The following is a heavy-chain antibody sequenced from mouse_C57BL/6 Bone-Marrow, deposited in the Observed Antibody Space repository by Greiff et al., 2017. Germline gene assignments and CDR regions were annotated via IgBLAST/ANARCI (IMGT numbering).Heavy chain of an antibody. CDR2: IRLKSDNYAT. CDR1: GFTFSNYW. J-gene: IGHJ3*01. Sequence: EVQRVESGGGLVQPGGSMKLSCVASGFTFSNYWMNWVRQSPEKGLEWVAQIRLKSDNYATPYAVPVKGRFTISRDDSKSSVYLQMNNLRAEDTGIYYCAGGIAWFADWGQGTLVTVSA. V-gene: IGHV6-3*01. CDR3: AGGIAWFAD.